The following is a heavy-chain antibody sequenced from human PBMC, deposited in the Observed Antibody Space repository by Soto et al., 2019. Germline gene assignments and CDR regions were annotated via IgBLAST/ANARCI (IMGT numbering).Heavy chain of an antibody. CDR1: GFTFSSYG. J-gene: IGHJ6*02. D-gene: IGHD3-16*01. CDR3: AKGFGLRKSTAYYYYYGMDV. Sequence: PGGSLRLSCAASGFTFSSYGMHWVRQAPGKGLEWVAVISYDGSNKYYADSVKGRFTISRDNSKNTLYLQMNSLRAEDTAVYYCAKGFGLRKSTAYYYYYGMDVWGQGTTVTVSS. CDR2: ISYDGSNK. V-gene: IGHV3-30*18.